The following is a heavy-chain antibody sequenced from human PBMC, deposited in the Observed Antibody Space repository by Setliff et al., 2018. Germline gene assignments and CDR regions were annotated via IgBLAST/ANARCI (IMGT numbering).Heavy chain of an antibody. CDR2: ITPIFETA. V-gene: IGHV1-69*06. CDR1: GDTFSTYA. Sequence: GASVKVSCKASGDTFSTYALSWVRQAPGQGLEWMGGITPIFETAHYAQKFQDRVTITADKSTSTVYMELNSLISEDTAVYLCARDSVTLGQLERRGGFRYYDMDVWGQGTTVTVSS. CDR3: ARDSVTLGQLERRGGFRYYDMDV. J-gene: IGHJ6*02. D-gene: IGHD1-1*01.